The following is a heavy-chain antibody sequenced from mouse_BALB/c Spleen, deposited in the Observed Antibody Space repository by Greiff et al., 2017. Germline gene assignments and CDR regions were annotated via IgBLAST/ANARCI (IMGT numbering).Heavy chain of an antibody. D-gene: IGHD1-1*01. CDR2: IDPANGNT. J-gene: IGHJ1*01. V-gene: IGHV14-3*02. Sequence: EVHLQQSGAELVKPGASVKLSCTASGFNIKDTYMHWVKQRPEQGLEWIGRIDPANGNTKYDPKFQGKATITADTSSNTAYLQLSSLTSEDTAVYYCASVYYGSSRAYWYFDVWGAGTTVTVSS. CDR3: ASVYYGSSRAYWYFDV. CDR1: GFNIKDTY.